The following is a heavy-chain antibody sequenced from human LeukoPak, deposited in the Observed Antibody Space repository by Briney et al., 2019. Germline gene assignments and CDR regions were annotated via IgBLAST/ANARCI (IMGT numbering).Heavy chain of an antibody. V-gene: IGHV3-21*04. Sequence: PGGSLRLSCAASGFTFSSYSMNWVRQAPGKGLEWVSSISSSSSYIYYADSVKGRFTISRDNSKNTLYLQMNNLGVDDTAVYYCARSLRVRGVPDYMDVWGKGTTVTVYS. J-gene: IGHJ6*03. CDR3: ARSLRVRGVPDYMDV. D-gene: IGHD3-10*01. CDR2: ISSSSSYI. CDR1: GFTFSSYS.